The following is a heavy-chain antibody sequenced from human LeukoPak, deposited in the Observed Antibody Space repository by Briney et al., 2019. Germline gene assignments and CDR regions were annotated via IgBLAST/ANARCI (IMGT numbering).Heavy chain of an antibody. Sequence: GGSLRLSCAASGFTFSSYAMSWVRQAPGKGLEWVSAISGSGGSTYYADSVKGRFTIPRDNSKNTLYLQMTSLRVEDTAVYYCAKDSAKLWQKNYFDYWGQGTLVTVSS. V-gene: IGHV3-23*01. CDR2: ISGSGGST. J-gene: IGHJ4*02. D-gene: IGHD3-16*01. CDR3: AKDSAKLWQKNYFDY. CDR1: GFTFSSYA.